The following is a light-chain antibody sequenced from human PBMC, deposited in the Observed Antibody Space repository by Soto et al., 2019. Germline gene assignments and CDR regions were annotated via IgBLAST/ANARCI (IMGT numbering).Light chain of an antibody. Sequence: EIVMTQSPGTLSVSPGERATLSCRASQSVGSNLAWYQQKPGQAPRLLIYGASTRATAIPARFSGSGSGTEFTLTISGLQSEDFAVYYCQQYDNWPPWTFGQGTKVDIK. V-gene: IGKV3-15*01. CDR3: QQYDNWPPWT. CDR2: GAS. CDR1: QSVGSN. J-gene: IGKJ1*01.